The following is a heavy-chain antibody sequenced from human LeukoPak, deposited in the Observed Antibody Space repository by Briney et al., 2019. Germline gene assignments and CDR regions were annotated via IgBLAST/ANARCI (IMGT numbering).Heavy chain of an antibody. D-gene: IGHD2-15*01. Sequence: GGSLRLSCAASGFTFSSYAMSWVRQAPGKGLEWVSLISGSDDSTYYADSVKGRFTISRDNSKNAVYLQMNSLRAEDTAVYYCAKDIEASIWGQGTLVTVSS. CDR1: GFTFSSYA. CDR2: ISGSDDST. V-gene: IGHV3-23*01. CDR3: AKDIEASI. J-gene: IGHJ4*02.